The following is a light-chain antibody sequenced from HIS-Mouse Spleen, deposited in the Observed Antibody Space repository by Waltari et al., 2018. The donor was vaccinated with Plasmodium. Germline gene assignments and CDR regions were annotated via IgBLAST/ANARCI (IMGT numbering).Light chain of an antibody. CDR2: DAS. J-gene: IGKJ4*01. CDR1: QSVSSY. Sequence: EIVLTQSPATLSLSPGERATPSCRASQSVSSYLAWYQQKPGKDPRPLIYDASNRATGIPARLSGSGSGIDFTLTISSLEPEDFAVYYCQQRSNWPSLTFGGGTKVEIK. CDR3: QQRSNWPSLT. V-gene: IGKV3-11*01.